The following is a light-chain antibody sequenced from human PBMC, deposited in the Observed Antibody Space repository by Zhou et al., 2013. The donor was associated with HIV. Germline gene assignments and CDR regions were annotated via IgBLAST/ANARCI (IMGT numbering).Light chain of an antibody. CDR1: QSISSW. CDR2: KAS. J-gene: IGKJ1*01. Sequence: DIQMTQSPSTLSASVGDRVTITCRASQSISSWLAWYQQKPGKAPKLLIYKASNLESGVPSRFSGSGSGTDFTLTISSLQPEDFATYYCQQSYSTPRTFGQGTKVEIK. CDR3: QQSYSTPRT. V-gene: IGKV1-5*03.